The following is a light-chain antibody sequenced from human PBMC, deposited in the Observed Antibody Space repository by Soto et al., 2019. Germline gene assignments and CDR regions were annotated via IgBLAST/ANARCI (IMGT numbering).Light chain of an antibody. V-gene: IGKV4-1*01. Sequence: DIVMTQSPDPLAVSLGERATINCKSSQSVLYSSNNKNYLAWYQQKPGQPPKLLIYWASTRESGVPDRFSGSGSGTDFTLTISSLQAEDVAVYYCQQYYSTPRTFGGGTKVDIK. J-gene: IGKJ4*01. CDR2: WAS. CDR3: QQYYSTPRT. CDR1: QSVLYSSNNKNY.